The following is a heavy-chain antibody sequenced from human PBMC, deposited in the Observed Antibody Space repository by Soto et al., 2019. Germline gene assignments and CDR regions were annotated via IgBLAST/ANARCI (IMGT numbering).Heavy chain of an antibody. CDR3: ARAYYYDSGAYQNAFDI. J-gene: IGHJ3*02. D-gene: IGHD3-22*01. CDR2: ISSSSSTI. V-gene: IGHV3-48*01. Sequence: GGSLRLSCAASGFTFSSYSMNWVRQAPGKGLEWVSYISSSSSTIYYADSVKGRFTISRDNAKNSLYLQMNSLRAEDTAVYYCARAYYYDSGAYQNAFDIWGQGTMVTVSS. CDR1: GFTFSSYS.